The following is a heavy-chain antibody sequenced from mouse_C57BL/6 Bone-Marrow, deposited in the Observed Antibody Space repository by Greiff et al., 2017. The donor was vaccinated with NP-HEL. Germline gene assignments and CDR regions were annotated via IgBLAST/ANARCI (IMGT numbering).Heavy chain of an antibody. V-gene: IGHV1-50*01. CDR2: IDPSDSYT. D-gene: IGHD1-3*01. J-gene: IGHJ2*01. CDR1: GYTFTSYW. Sequence: QVQLQQSGAELVKPGASVKLSCKASGYTFTSYWMQWVKQRPGQGLEWIGEIDPSDSYTNYNQKFKGKATLTVDTSSSTAYMQLSSLTSEDSAVYYCASNSFTDYWGQGTTLTVSS. CDR3: ASNSFTDY.